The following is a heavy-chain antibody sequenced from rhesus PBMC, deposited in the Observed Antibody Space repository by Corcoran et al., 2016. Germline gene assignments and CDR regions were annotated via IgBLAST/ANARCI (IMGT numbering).Heavy chain of an antibody. Sequence: QVQLQESGPGVVKPSETLSLTCAVSGGSISDSYRWSWIRQPPGKGLEWIGYIYGSSTSTNYNPSLKSRVTISKDTSKNQFSLKLSSVTAADTAVYYCARVGSNYVRYWGQGVLVTVSS. CDR1: GGSISDSYR. CDR2: IYGSSTST. J-gene: IGHJ4*01. V-gene: IGHV4S10*01. D-gene: IGHD4-29*01. CDR3: ARVGSNYVRY.